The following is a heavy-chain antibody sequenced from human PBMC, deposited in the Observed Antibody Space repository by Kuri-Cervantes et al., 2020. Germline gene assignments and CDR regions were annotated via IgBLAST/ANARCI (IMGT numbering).Heavy chain of an antibody. Sequence: GGSLRLSCAASGFTFSDYYMSWIRQAPGKGLEWVSYITGSSSTIYYADSVKGRFTISRDNAKNSLYLQMNSLRDEDTAVYYCARGYCGGGSCYLFFDYWGQGTLVTVSS. D-gene: IGHD2-15*01. CDR1: GFTFSDYY. V-gene: IGHV3-11*04. J-gene: IGHJ4*02. CDR3: ARGYCGGGSCYLFFDY. CDR2: ITGSSSTI.